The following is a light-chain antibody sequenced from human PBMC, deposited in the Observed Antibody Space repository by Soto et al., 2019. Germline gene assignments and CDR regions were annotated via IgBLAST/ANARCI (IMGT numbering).Light chain of an antibody. CDR2: GAS. CDR1: QSVSSSY. J-gene: IGKJ1*01. CDR3: QPYGSSPT. Sequence: EMVFPQSPGTLSLSPGARATLSCRASQSVSSSYLDWSQQKPGQAPRLLIYGASLRATGIPDRFSGSGSGTDFTLTISILDAEDLAVYYCQPYGSSPTFGQGTKVEVK. V-gene: IGKV3-20*01.